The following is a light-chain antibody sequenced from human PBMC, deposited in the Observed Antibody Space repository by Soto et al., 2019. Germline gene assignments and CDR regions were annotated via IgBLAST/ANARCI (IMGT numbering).Light chain of an antibody. V-gene: IGKV3-15*01. CDR2: GAS. Sequence: EVVMTQSPATLSVSPVERVTFSCRASQSVTTNLAWYQHKPGQSPRLLIYGASTRATGIPARFSGSGSGTEFTLTISSLQSEDFAVYYCQQYNNWPLWTFGQGTKVDIK. CDR1: QSVTTN. J-gene: IGKJ1*01. CDR3: QQYNNWPLWT.